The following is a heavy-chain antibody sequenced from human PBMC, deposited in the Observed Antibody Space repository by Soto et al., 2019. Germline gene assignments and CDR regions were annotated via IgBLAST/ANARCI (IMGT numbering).Heavy chain of an antibody. D-gene: IGHD1-26*01. CDR2: ISSNGADT. V-gene: IGHV3-23*01. CDR1: GFTFSSYG. Sequence: EVQLLESGGGLVQPGGSLRLSCAASGFTFSSYGMSWVRQAPGKGLEWVSAISSNGADTFYGGSVKGRFTVSRDNSKNTLYLQLSSLRAEDTAVYYCTRGAISTRGMDVWCQGTTVSVSS. J-gene: IGHJ6*02. CDR3: TRGAISTRGMDV.